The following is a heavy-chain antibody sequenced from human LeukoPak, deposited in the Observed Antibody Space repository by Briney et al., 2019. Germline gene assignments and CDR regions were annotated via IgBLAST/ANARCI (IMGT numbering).Heavy chain of an antibody. CDR1: GYTFTHYD. CDR3: AREIPSYSGSYYFDY. J-gene: IGHJ4*02. Sequence: ASVQVSCKTSGYTFTHYDITWVRQAPGQGLEWMGWISSSKGNTKYAQELQGGVTLTIDTSTSTAYMELRSLRSDDTAVYYCAREIPSYSGSYYFDYWGQGTLVTVSS. V-gene: IGHV1-18*01. CDR2: ISSSKGNT. D-gene: IGHD1-26*01.